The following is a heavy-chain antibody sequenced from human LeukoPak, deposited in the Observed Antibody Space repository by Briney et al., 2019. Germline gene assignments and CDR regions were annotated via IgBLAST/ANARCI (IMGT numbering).Heavy chain of an antibody. Sequence: GASVTVSCKASGYTFTNYHINWVRQATGQGLEWMGWMNPNTGASGYAQKFQGRVTITRDTSISTSYMGLRSLRSDDAAVYFCARTTSFTASGYDCWGQGTLVTVSS. CDR1: GYTFTNYH. D-gene: IGHD6-25*01. CDR3: ARTTSFTASGYDC. J-gene: IGHJ4*02. V-gene: IGHV1-8*03. CDR2: MNPNTGAS.